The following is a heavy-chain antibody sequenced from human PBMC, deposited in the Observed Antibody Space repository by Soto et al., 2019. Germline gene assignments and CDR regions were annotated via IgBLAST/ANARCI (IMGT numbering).Heavy chain of an antibody. CDR1: GGTFSSYA. V-gene: IGHV1-69*13. J-gene: IGHJ5*02. CDR3: ARDYSSSLNWFDP. CDR2: IIPIFGTA. Sequence: GASVKVSCKASGGTFSSYAISWVRQAPGQGLEWMGGIIPIFGTANYAQKFQGRVTITADESTSTAYMELSSLRSEDTAVYYCARDYSSSLNWFDPWGQGTLVTVSS. D-gene: IGHD6-13*01.